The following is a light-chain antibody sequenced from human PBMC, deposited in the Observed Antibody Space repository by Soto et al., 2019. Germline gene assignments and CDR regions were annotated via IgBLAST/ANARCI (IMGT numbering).Light chain of an antibody. Sequence: QAVVTQPPSLSGTPGQTVTISCIGSRSNIGSAIVHWYQQVPGTAPKHLIYMNSQRPSGVPDRFSGSKSGTSASLVITGLRPEDEADYYCSSTAGNNHLVFGGGTKLTVL. CDR1: RSNIGSAI. CDR3: SSTAGNNHLV. V-gene: IGLV1-47*01. J-gene: IGLJ3*02. CDR2: MNS.